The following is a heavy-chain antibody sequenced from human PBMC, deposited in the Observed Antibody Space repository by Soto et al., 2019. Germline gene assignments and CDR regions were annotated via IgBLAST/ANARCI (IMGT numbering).Heavy chain of an antibody. D-gene: IGHD3-22*01. Sequence: QVQLVQSGAEVKKPGSSVKVSCKASGGTFSSYAISWVRQAPGQGLECMGGIIPIFGTANYAQKFQGRVTITADESTSTAYMELSSLRSEDTAVYYCARGDYYDSSGWGPHWFDPWGQGTLVTVSS. CDR3: ARGDYYDSSGWGPHWFDP. CDR1: GGTFSSYA. J-gene: IGHJ5*02. V-gene: IGHV1-69*12. CDR2: IIPIFGTA.